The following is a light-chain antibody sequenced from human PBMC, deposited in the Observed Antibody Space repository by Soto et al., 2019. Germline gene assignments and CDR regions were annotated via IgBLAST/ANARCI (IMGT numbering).Light chain of an antibody. CDR1: SGDVGGHDY. CDR3: SSYTTTNTVV. J-gene: IGLJ2*01. V-gene: IGLV2-14*03. Sequence: QSALTQVASVSGSPGQSITISCTGTSGDVGGHDYVSWYQQYPGKAPKLMIYNVNYRPSGVSNRFSGSKSGNTASLTISGLQAEDEANYYCSSYTTTNTVVFGGGTKMTV. CDR2: NVN.